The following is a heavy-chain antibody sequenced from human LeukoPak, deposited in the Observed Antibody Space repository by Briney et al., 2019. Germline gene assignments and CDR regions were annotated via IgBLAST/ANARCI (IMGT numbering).Heavy chain of an antibody. V-gene: IGHV1-18*01. J-gene: IGHJ4*02. D-gene: IGHD5-18*01. Sequence: ASVKVSCKASGYTFTSYGISWVRQAPGQGLEWMGWISAYNGNTNYAQKLQGRVTMTTDTSTSTAYMELRSLRSDDTAVYYCARGPRGYSYGARNDYWGQGTLVTVSS. CDR1: GYTFTSYG. CDR3: ARGPRGYSYGARNDY. CDR2: ISAYNGNT.